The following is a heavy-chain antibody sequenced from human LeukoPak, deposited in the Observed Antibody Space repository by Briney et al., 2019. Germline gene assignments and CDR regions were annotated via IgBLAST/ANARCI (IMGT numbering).Heavy chain of an antibody. CDR3: ANPFHWNYVNWFDP. Sequence: GGSLRLSCAASGFTFSSYAMSWVRQAPGKGLEWVSAISGSGGSTYYADSVKGRFTISRDNSKNTLYLQMNSIRAEDTAVYYCANPFHWNYVNWFDPWGQGTLVTVSS. CDR1: GFTFSSYA. CDR2: ISGSGGST. V-gene: IGHV3-23*01. D-gene: IGHD1-7*01. J-gene: IGHJ5*02.